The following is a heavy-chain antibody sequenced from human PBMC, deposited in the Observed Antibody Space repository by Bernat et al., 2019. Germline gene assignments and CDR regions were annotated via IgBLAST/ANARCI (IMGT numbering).Heavy chain of an antibody. CDR1: GFIFSSYG. CDR2: IWWDASNK. Sequence: QVQLVESGGRVVQPGTSLRLSCEASGFIFSSYGMHWVRQAPGKGLEWVGVIWWDASNKHYSDAVGGRFIISRDDSKNTLFLQMNSLRGDDTAIYYCAREGWSTLAAAGTGADYWGQGTLVSVSS. V-gene: IGHV3-33*01. D-gene: IGHD6-13*01. J-gene: IGHJ4*02. CDR3: AREGWSTLAAAGTGADY.